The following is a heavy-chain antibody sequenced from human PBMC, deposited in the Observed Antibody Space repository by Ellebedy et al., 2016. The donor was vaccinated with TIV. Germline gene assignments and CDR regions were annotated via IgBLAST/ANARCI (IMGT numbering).Heavy chain of an antibody. D-gene: IGHD4-23*01. CDR1: GYSFSNHW. Sequence: GESLKISCKGSGYSFSNHWIAWVRQMPGKGLEWMAIIYPSDADIRYNASFQGQVTISADTSIDTAYLQWRSLKATDTAMYYCVRAAPGGNPGLDYWGQGTLVTVSS. CDR2: IYPSDADI. V-gene: IGHV5-51*01. CDR3: VRAAPGGNPGLDY. J-gene: IGHJ4*02.